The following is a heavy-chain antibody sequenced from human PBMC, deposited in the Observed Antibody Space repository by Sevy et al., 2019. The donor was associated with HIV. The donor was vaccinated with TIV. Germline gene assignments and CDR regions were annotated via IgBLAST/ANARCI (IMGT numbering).Heavy chain of an antibody. Sequence: SETLSLTCTVSGDSFSSYFWAWIRQPAGKGLEWIGRINTSGSTNNNPSLKSRVTMSVDTCKSQFSLKVTSLTAADTAIYFCARSNWVTATNGFSKSYYFDYWGQGSLVTVSS. CDR3: ARSNWVTATNGFSKSYYFDY. J-gene: IGHJ4*02. D-gene: IGHD7-27*01. CDR1: GDSFSSYF. CDR2: INTSGST. V-gene: IGHV4-4*07.